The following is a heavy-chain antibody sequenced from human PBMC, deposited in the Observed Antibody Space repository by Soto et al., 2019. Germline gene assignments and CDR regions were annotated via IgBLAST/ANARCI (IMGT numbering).Heavy chain of an antibody. CDR3: ARAQFYSGSGNYNYLMFDA. Sequence: SETLSLTCAVSGGSIGGVGYSWSWIRQPPGGGLEWIGYMYHSGTFLKSPSLKTRLTMSLDRSKNQFSLTLNSMTAADTAVYYCARAQFYSGSGNYNYLMFDAWGQGIQVTVSS. V-gene: IGHV4-30-2*01. CDR2: MYHSGTF. D-gene: IGHD3-10*01. CDR1: GGSIGGVGYS. J-gene: IGHJ5*02.